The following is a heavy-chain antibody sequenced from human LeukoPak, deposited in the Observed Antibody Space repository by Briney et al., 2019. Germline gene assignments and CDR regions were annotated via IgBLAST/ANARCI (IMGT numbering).Heavy chain of an antibody. D-gene: IGHD5/OR15-5a*01. J-gene: IGHJ4*02. CDR2: INPDGSDK. Sequence: GGSLRLSCAVSGFSFSSYWMSWVRQAPGKGLEWVANINPDGSDKYYVDSVKGRFTISRDDAKNSLYLQMNSLRAEDTAVYYCARLGYSVYETYYFDYWGQGTLVTVSS. CDR3: ARLGYSVYETYYFDY. CDR1: GFSFSSYW. V-gene: IGHV3-7*04.